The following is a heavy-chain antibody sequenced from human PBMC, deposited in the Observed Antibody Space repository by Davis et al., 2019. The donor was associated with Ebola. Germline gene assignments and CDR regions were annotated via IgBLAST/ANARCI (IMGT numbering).Heavy chain of an antibody. CDR1: GDSVSSNSAA. D-gene: IGHD2-21*01. J-gene: IGHJ6*02. V-gene: IGHV6-1*01. CDR3: ARDPGIVVVIYYGIDV. CDR2: TYYRSKWYN. Sequence: SQTLSLTCAISGDSVSSNSAAWNWIRQSPSRGLEWLGRTYYRSKWYNDYAVSVKSRITINPDTSKNQFSLQLNSVTPEDTAVYYCARDPGIVVVIYYGIDVWGQGTTVTVSS.